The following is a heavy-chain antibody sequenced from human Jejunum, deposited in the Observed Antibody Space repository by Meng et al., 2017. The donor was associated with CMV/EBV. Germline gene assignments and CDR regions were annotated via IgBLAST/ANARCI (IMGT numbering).Heavy chain of an antibody. J-gene: IGHJ4*02. CDR3: VHRKDYSGNWNGGSADF. V-gene: IGHV2-5*02. D-gene: IGHD1-1*01. Sequence: FSLTSSPVGVGWIRQPTGQALGWLAFIYWDDDKRYNPSLKNRLTITKDAPRNQVVLTMTNMDPADTATYHCVHRKDYSGNWNGGSADFWGQGALVTVSS. CDR2: IYWDDDK. CDR1: FSLTSSPVG.